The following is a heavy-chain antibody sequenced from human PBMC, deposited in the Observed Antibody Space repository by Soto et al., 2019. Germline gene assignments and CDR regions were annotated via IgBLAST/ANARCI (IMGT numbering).Heavy chain of an antibody. CDR1: GFTFDDYA. J-gene: IGHJ4*02. V-gene: IGHV3-9*01. CDR2: ISWNGDAT. D-gene: IGHD3-10*01. CDR3: ANLPLYGSGFDC. Sequence: EVQLVESGGGLVQPGGSLRLSCAASGFTFDDYAIHWVRQIPGKGLEWVSCISWNGDATGYADSVKGRFTISRDNAKNSLYLPMDSLKSEDTAMYYCANLPLYGSGFDCWGQGTMVTVSS.